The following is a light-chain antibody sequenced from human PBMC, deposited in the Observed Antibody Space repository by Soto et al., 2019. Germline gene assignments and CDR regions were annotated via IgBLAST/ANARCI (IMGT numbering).Light chain of an antibody. CDR1: QYIDY. CDR2: GAS. CDR3: QQYDNWPIT. Sequence: EIVLTQSPDTLSLSPGERATLSCRASQYIDYLAWYQHRRGQAPRLLLSGASTRAPGIPDRFSGSGSGTDFTLTISRLEPEDFAVYYCQQYDNWPITFGQGTRRRL. V-gene: IGKV3-20*01. J-gene: IGKJ5*01.